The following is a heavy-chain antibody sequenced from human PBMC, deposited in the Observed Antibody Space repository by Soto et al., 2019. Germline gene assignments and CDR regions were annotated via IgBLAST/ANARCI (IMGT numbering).Heavy chain of an antibody. CDR1: GFTFGDYW. CDR2: LKRDGRER. D-gene: IGHD2-8*01. Sequence: PGGSLRLSCAASGFTFGDYWMTWVRQAPGKGLEWVANLKRDGRERYYVDSVKGRFSVSRDNARNSLYLQMNNLRPEDTAVYYCARDVYEILGRVVRRLDSWGQGTLVTVSS. V-gene: IGHV3-7*03. J-gene: IGHJ4*02. CDR3: ARDVYEILGRVVRRLDS.